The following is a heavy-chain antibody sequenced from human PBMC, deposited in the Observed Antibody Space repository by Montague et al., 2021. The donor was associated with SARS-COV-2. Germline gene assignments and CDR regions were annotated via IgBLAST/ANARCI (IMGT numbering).Heavy chain of an antibody. CDR3: TGQRWRGRFDP. D-gene: IGHD2-15*01. CDR2: VHWRGQT. J-gene: IGHJ5*02. V-gene: IGHV4-39*01. Sequence: YWAWVRQSPGRGLEWIGSVHWRGQTWQNPSFRGRLTMSVDTSKNSVSLRLTSATAADTAMYYCTGQRWRGRFDPWGLGTLVIVSS. CDR1: Y.